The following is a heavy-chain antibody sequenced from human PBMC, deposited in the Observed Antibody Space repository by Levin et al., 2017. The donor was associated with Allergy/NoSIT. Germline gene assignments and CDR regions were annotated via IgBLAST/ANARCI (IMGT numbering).Heavy chain of an antibody. D-gene: IGHD3-10*01. Sequence: PSETLSLTCSVSGASISSHYWSWVRQPAGKGLEWIGRFHASGNGNSNPSLKSRVTMSVDTSKSLFSLKLTSVTAADTAIYFCARTPLWFGDLSSPRGAFDIWGRGTTVTVSS. CDR3: ARTPLWFGDLSSPRGAFDI. J-gene: IGHJ3*02. CDR2: FHASGNG. V-gene: IGHV4-4*07. CDR1: GASISSHY.